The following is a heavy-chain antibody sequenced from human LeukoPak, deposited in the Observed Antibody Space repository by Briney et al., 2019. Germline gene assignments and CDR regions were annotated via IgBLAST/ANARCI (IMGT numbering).Heavy chain of an antibody. CDR3: ARIFRYQLVDYYALDV. J-gene: IGHJ6*02. V-gene: IGHV3-23*01. Sequence: GGSLRLSCTASGFTFSSYAMNWVRQAPGKGLEWVSGIGAGGTFTYYADSVKGRFTISRDNAKSSVSLQMNSLRADDTAVYYCARIFRYQLVDYYALDVWGQGTTVTVSS. CDR2: IGAGGTFT. CDR1: GFTFSSYA. D-gene: IGHD2-2*01.